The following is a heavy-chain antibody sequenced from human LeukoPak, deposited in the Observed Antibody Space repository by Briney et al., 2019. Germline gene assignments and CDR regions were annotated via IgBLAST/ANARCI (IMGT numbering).Heavy chain of an antibody. V-gene: IGHV1-2*06. J-gene: IGHJ4*02. CDR3: ARGLIEYSSSFSDY. D-gene: IGHD6-6*01. CDR2: INPNIGGT. CDR1: GYTFTVYY. Sequence: ASVKVSCKASGYTFTVYYMHWVRQALGQGLEWMGRINPNIGGTNYAQKFQGRVTMTRNTSISTAYMELSRLRSDDTAVYYCARGLIEYSSSFSDYWGQGTLVTVSS.